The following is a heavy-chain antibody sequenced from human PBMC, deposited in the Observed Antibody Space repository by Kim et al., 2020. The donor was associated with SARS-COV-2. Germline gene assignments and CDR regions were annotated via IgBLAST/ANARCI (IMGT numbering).Heavy chain of an antibody. V-gene: IGHV3-33*01. D-gene: IGHD6-6*01. CDR2: IWYDGSNK. Sequence: GGSLRLSCAASGFTFSSYAMHWVRQAPGKGLEWVAVIWYDGSNKYYADSVKGRFTISRDNSKNTLYLQMNSLRAEDTAVYYCATTYSSSSEGYYFDYWGQGTLVTVSS. J-gene: IGHJ4*02. CDR1: GFTFSSYA. CDR3: ATTYSSSSEGYYFDY.